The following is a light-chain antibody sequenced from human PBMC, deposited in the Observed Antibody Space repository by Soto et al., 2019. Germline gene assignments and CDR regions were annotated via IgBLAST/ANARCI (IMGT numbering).Light chain of an antibody. CDR2: GAS. Sequence: EIVLTQSPGTLSLSPGERATLSCRASQSVSSSYLAWYRQRPGQAPRLLIYGASIRATGIPDRFSGSGSGTDFTLTISRLETEDFAVFYCQQYCSSPSFGPGTKVDIK. CDR3: QQYCSSPS. V-gene: IGKV3-20*01. CDR1: QSVSSSY. J-gene: IGKJ3*01.